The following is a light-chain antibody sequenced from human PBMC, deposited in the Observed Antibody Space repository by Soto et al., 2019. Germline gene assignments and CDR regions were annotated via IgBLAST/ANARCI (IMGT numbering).Light chain of an antibody. CDR1: SSDIGGYNF. CDR2: DVG. CDR3: NSYRTVSTYV. Sequence: QSALTQPASVSGSPGQSITIACTGTSSDIGGYNFVSWYQQHPGKPPKLLIYDVGNRPSGVSNRFSGSKSGNTASLTISGLQAEDEAHYYCNSYRTVSTYVFGTGTKVTVL. V-gene: IGLV2-14*01. J-gene: IGLJ1*01.